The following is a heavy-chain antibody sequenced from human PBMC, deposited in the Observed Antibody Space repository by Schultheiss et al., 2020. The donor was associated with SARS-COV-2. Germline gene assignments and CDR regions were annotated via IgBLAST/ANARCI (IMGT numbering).Heavy chain of an antibody. Sequence: GGSLRLSCAASGFTFSRYWMSWVRQAPGKGLEWVSAISGSGGSTYYADSVKGRFTISRDSARNSLYLQMNSLRDEDTAVYFCARDRKIVGATSAYSGLDVWGQGTTVTVSS. CDR3: ARDRKIVGATSAYSGLDV. V-gene: IGHV3-23*01. CDR1: GFTFSRYW. D-gene: IGHD1-26*01. CDR2: ISGSGGST. J-gene: IGHJ6*02.